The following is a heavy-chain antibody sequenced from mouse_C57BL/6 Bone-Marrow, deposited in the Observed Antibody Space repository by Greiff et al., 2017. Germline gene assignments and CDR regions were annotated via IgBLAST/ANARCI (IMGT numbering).Heavy chain of an antibody. V-gene: IGHV1-82*01. CDR3: HGYWLAY. CDR2: IYPGDGDT. CDR1: GYAFSSSW. D-gene: IGHD2-2*01. Sequence: QVQLQQSGPELVKPGASVKISCKASGYAFSSSWMNWVKQRPGKGLEWIGRIYPGDGDTNYNGKFKGKATLTADKSSSTAYMHLSSLTSEDSAVYFCHGYWLAYWGQGTLVTVSA. J-gene: IGHJ3*01.